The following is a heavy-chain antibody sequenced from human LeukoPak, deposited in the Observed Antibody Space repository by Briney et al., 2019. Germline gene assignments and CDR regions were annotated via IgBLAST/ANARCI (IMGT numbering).Heavy chain of an antibody. D-gene: IGHD3-16*01. CDR3: ARTPKDYLNFLYFDL. CDR2: IYYSGST. V-gene: IGHV4-39*01. Sequence: SETLSLTCSVSGGSISRSAYYWGWIRQPPGRGLEWVGNIYYSGSTYYSPSLKSRVTMSVDRSKNQFSLTLSSVTAADTAVYYCARTPKDYLNFLYFDLWGRGSLVTVSS. J-gene: IGHJ2*01. CDR1: GGSISRSAYY.